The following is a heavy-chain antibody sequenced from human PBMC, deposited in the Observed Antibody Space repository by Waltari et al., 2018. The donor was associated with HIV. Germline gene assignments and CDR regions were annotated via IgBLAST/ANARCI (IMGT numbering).Heavy chain of an antibody. J-gene: IGHJ6*02. CDR2: IRSKAYGGTT. D-gene: IGHD6-19*01. CDR1: GFTFGAYA. CDR3: TGEAVAGTRLDYGMDV. Sequence: EVQLVESGGGLVQPGRSLRLSCTASGFTFGAYAMSWFRQAPGKGLEWVGFIRSKAYGGTTEYAASVKGRFTISRDDSKSIAYLQMNSLKTEDTAVYYCTGEAVAGTRLDYGMDVWGQGTTVTVSS. V-gene: IGHV3-49*03.